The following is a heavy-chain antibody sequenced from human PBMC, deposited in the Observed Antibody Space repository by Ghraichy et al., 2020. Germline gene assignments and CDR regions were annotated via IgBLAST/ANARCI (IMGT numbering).Heavy chain of an antibody. D-gene: IGHD1-26*01. CDR3: AVGSYYFDY. J-gene: IGHJ4*02. CDR2: IYYSGST. CDR1: GGPFSSGSYS. Sequence: SETLSLTCTFSGGPFSSGSYSWSWIRQPPGKGLEWIGYIYYSGSTNYNPSLKSRVTISVDTSKNQFSLKLSSVTAANTAVYYCAVGSYYFDYWGQGTLVTVSS. V-gene: IGHV4-61*01.